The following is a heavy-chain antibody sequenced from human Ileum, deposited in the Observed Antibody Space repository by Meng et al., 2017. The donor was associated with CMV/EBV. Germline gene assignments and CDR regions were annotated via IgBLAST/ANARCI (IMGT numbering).Heavy chain of an antibody. V-gene: IGHV3-30*02. CDR1: GFTFSYYA. Sequence: GGSLRLSCAASGFTFSYYAMHWVRQAPGKGLEWVAFIRADGSDKYYADSVKGRFTISRDESKNTLYLQMNSLRVEDTAVYYCAKDRTYFDNWGLGALVTVSS. CDR3: AKDRTYFDN. J-gene: IGHJ4*01. CDR2: IRADGSDK.